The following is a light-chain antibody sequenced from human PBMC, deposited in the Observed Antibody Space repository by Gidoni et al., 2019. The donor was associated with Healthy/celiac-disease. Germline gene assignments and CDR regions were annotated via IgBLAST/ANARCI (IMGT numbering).Light chain of an antibody. V-gene: IGLV1-47*01. Sequence: QSVLTQPLSASGTPGQRVTISCSGSSSNIGINYVYWYQQLPGTAPKLLIYRNNQRPSGVPDRFSGSKSGTSASLAISGLRSEDEADYYCAAWDDSLSGRVFGGGTKLTVL. CDR3: AAWDDSLSGRV. CDR2: RNN. CDR1: SSNIGINY. J-gene: IGLJ3*02.